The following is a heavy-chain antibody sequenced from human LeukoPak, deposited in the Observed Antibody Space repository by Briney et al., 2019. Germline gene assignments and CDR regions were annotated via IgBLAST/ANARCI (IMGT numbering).Heavy chain of an antibody. CDR3: ARDVFRSSSLPFDY. Sequence: ASVKVSCKASGYTFTGQFIHWLRQAPGQGLEWMGWINPNSGGTNYAQKFQGRVTMTRDTSISTAYMELSRLRSDDTAVYYCARDVFRSSSLPFDYWGQGTLVTVSS. CDR2: INPNSGGT. V-gene: IGHV1-2*02. J-gene: IGHJ4*02. D-gene: IGHD6-6*01. CDR1: GYTFTGQF.